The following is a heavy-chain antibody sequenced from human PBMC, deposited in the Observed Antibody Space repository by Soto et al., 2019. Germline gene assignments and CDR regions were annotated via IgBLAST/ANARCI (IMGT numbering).Heavy chain of an antibody. CDR3: AKGSIAAAPYYFDS. CDR2: IIPISGAA. CDR1: GGTFSNYV. V-gene: IGHV1-69*06. D-gene: IGHD6-13*01. J-gene: IGHJ4*02. Sequence: ASVKVSCKASGGTFSNYVVNWVRQAPGQGLEWMGRIIPISGAANYAQKFQGRVTNTADKSTSTSYMELSSLSTEDTAVYYCAKGSIAAAPYYFDSWGQGTLVTVSS.